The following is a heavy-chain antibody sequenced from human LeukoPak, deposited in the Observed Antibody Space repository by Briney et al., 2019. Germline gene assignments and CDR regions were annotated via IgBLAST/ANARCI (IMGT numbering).Heavy chain of an antibody. J-gene: IGHJ5*02. CDR2: IYYSGST. CDR3: ARIIVASSSGWFDP. CDR1: GGSISSYY. V-gene: IGHV4-59*01. Sequence: PSETLSLTCTVSGGSISSYYWSWIRQPPGKGLEWIGYIYYSGSTNYNPSLKSRVTISVDTSKNQFSLKLSSVTAADTAVYYCARIIVASSSGWFDPWGQGTLVTVSS. D-gene: IGHD5-12*01.